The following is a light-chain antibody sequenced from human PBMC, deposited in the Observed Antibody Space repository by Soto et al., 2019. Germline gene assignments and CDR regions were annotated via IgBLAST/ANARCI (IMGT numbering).Light chain of an antibody. CDR1: SSNIGAGFD. Sequence: QSVLTQPPSVSGAPGKRVTISCTGSSSNIGAGFDVYWYQHLPGTAPKLLIYDNTNRPSGVPDRFSGSKSGTSASLAITGLQAEDEADYYCQSYDSSLSAVVFGGVTKHTVL. V-gene: IGLV1-40*01. J-gene: IGLJ2*01. CDR3: QSYDSSLSAVV. CDR2: DNT.